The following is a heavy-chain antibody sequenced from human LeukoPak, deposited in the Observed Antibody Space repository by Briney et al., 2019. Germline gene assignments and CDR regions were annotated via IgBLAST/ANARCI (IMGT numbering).Heavy chain of an antibody. V-gene: IGHV1-69*05. CDR1: GGTFSSYA. D-gene: IGHD6-13*01. Sequence: GASVKVSCKASGGTFSSYAISWVRQAPGQGLEWMGRIIPIFGTANYAQKFQGRVTITTDESTSTAYMELSSLRSEDTAVYYCASPKTGNAAGDFDYWGQGTLVTVSS. CDR2: IIPIFGTA. CDR3: ASPKTGNAAGDFDY. J-gene: IGHJ4*02.